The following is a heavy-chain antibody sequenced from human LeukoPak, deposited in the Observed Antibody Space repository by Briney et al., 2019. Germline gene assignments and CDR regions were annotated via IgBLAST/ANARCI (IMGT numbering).Heavy chain of an antibody. J-gene: IGHJ6*02. Sequence: GASVRLSCAASGLTFSSYWMHWVRQAPGQGLVWVSRINRDGSITSYGDSVKGRFTISRDNAKNTLYLQMSSLRAEDTAVYYCAKENYYGMDAWGQGTTVTVSS. CDR3: AKENYYGMDA. CDR1: GLTFSSYW. V-gene: IGHV3-74*01. CDR2: INRDGSIT.